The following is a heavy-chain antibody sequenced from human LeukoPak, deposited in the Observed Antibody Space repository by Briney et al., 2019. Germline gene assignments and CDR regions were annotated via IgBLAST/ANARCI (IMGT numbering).Heavy chain of an antibody. CDR2: IYTSGST. Sequence: PSQTLSLTCTVSGGSISSGSYYWSWIRQPAGKGLEWIGRIYTSGSTNYIPSLKSRVTISVDTSKNQFSLKLSSVTAADTAVYYCAREVAAAGDAFDIWGQGTMVTVSS. V-gene: IGHV4-61*02. CDR3: AREVAAAGDAFDI. D-gene: IGHD6-13*01. CDR1: GGSISSGSYY. J-gene: IGHJ3*02.